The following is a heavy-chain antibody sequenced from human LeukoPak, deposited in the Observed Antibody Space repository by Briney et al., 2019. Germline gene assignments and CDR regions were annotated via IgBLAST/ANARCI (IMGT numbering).Heavy chain of an antibody. V-gene: IGHV1-69*05. J-gene: IGHJ4*02. CDR3: ARDDSSGYIPRV. Sequence: SVKVSCKASGGTFSSYAISWVRQAPGQGLEWMGGIIPIFGTANYAQKFQGRVTITTDESTSTAYMELSSLRSEDTAVYYCARDDSSGYIPRVWGRGTLVTVSS. D-gene: IGHD3-22*01. CDR2: IIPIFGTA. CDR1: GGTFSSYA.